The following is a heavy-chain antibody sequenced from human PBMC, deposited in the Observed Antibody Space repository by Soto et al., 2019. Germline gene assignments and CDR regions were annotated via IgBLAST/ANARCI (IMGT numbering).Heavy chain of an antibody. D-gene: IGHD1-26*01. V-gene: IGHV5-10-1*01. J-gene: IGHJ4*02. CDR3: AKQSPYTGSYYVLFDY. CDR2: IDPSDSHP. Sequence: GESLKISCKGSGYSFTNYYISWVRQMPGKGLEWMGKIDPSDSHPNYSPSFQGHVTFSVDKSINTAYLQWSSLKASDTAMYYRAKQSPYTGSYYVLFDYWGQGTQVTVSS. CDR1: GYSFTNYY.